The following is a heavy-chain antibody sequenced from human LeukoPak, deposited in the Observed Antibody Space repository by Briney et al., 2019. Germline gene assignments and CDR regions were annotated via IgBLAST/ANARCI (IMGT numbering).Heavy chain of an antibody. V-gene: IGHV1-3*01. Sequence: ASVKVSCKASGYTFTSYAMHWVRQAPGQRLEWMGWINAGNGSTKYSQKFQGRVTITRDTSASTAYMELSSLRSEDTAMYYCARGRCSSTSRYAVYWGRGTLVTVSS. J-gene: IGHJ4*02. CDR2: INAGNGST. CDR1: GYTFTSYA. D-gene: IGHD2-2*01. CDR3: ARGRCSSTSRYAVY.